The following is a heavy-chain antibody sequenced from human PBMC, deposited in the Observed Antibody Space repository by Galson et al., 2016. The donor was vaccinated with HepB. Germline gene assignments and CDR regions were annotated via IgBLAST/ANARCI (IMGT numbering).Heavy chain of an antibody. CDR2: SKRDGNNYIT. Sequence: SLRLSCAASGFTFRDHHMDWVRQAPGKGLECVARSKRDGNNYITEYAASVDGRFTISRDASQKSLILQMNSLKTEDTAVYYCPRDRMNWFLDSWGLGTLVIVSA. J-gene: IGHJ4*02. V-gene: IGHV3-72*01. D-gene: IGHD3-10*01. CDR3: PRDRMNWFLDS. CDR1: GFTFRDHH.